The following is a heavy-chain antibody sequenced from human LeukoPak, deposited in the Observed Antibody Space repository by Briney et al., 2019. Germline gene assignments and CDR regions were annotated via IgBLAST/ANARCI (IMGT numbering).Heavy chain of an antibody. J-gene: IGHJ4*02. CDR3: ARVRSSSWYDY. CDR1: GFTFSTSW. Sequence: GGSPRLSCATSGFTFSTSWMHWVRQAPGEGLVWVSRISSDGTTTTYADSVKGRFTISRDNAKNTLYLQMNSLRVEDTAVYYCARVRSSSWYDYWGQGALVTVSS. D-gene: IGHD6-13*01. CDR2: ISSDGTTT. V-gene: IGHV3-74*01.